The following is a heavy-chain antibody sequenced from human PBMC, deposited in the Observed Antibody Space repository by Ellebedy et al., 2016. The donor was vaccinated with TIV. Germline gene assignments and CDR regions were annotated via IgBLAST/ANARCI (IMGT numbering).Heavy chain of an antibody. V-gene: IGHV3-33*01. Sequence: GESLKISCAASGFTFSSYGMHWVRQAPAKGLEWVAVIWYDGSKKYYVDSVKGRFTISRDNSKNTLYLQMNSLRAEDTAVYYCARDAAMVSYYGMDVWGQGTTVTVSS. CDR2: IWYDGSKK. CDR3: ARDAAMVSYYGMDV. D-gene: IGHD5-18*01. J-gene: IGHJ6*02. CDR1: GFTFSSYG.